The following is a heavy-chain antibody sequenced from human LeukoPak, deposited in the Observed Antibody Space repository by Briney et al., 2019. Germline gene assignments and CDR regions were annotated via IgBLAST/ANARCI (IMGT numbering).Heavy chain of an antibody. J-gene: IGHJ4*02. V-gene: IGHV3-48*04. CDR1: GLTFSKYS. Sequence: GGSLRLSCAASGLTFSKYSMTWVRQAPGKGLEWVSFIDTSSTTMYYTDSVKGRFTISRDNPKNSLYLQMNSLKVEDTAIYYCARDGAPDAHCSSTSCAIRWGQGTLVSVSS. CDR3: ARDGAPDAHCSSTSCAIR. D-gene: IGHD2-2*01. CDR2: IDTSSTTM.